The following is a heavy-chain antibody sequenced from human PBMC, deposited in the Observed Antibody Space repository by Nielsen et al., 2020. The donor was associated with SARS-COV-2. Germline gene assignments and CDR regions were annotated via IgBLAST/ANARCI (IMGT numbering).Heavy chain of an antibody. CDR3: AKEQITIPFLGVGYYYYGMDV. V-gene: IGHV1-18*01. CDR1: GYTFTSYG. J-gene: IGHJ6*02. D-gene: IGHD3-3*01. Sequence: ASVKVSCKASGYTFTSYGISWVRQAPGQGLEWMGWISAYNGNTNYAQKFQGRVTMTRNTSISTAYMELSSLRSEDTAVYYCAKEQITIPFLGVGYYYYGMDVWGQGTTVTVSS. CDR2: ISAYNGNT.